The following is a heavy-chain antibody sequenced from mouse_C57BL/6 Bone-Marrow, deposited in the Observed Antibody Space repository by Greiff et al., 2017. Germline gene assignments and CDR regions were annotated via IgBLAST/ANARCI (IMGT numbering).Heavy chain of an antibody. CDR1: GYTFTSYW. J-gene: IGHJ4*01. CDR2: INPSSGYT. Sequence: VQLQESGAELAKPGASVKLSCKASGYTFTSYWMHWVKQRPGQGLEWIGYINPSSGYTKYNQKFKDKATLTADKSSITAYMQLSSLTYEASAVYYCARPIYYYAMDYWGQGTSVTVSS. CDR3: ARPIYYYAMDY. V-gene: IGHV1-7*01.